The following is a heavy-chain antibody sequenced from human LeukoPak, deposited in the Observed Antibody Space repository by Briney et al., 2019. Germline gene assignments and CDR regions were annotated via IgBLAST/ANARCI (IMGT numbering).Heavy chain of an antibody. Sequence: GESLQISFHGSGYDFSNYWIAWLRRMPGKGRELMGIIYPGDSDTNYSPSFRGQVTISADTSVGNAYLQWTSLKASDSAIYYCARLTRGFDGGKISSWDYWGQGSLVTVSS. V-gene: IGHV5-51*01. D-gene: IGHD4-23*01. J-gene: IGHJ4*02. CDR2: IYPGDSDT. CDR1: GYDFSNYW. CDR3: ARLTRGFDGGKISSWDY.